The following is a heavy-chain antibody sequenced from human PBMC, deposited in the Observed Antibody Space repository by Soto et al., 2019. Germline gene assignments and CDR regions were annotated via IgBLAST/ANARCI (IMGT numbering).Heavy chain of an antibody. V-gene: IGHV1-18*01. J-gene: IGHJ6*02. D-gene: IGHD5-12*01. CDR3: AIVAKYVAHTPQDV. Sequence: QVQLVQSGDEVRKPRSSVKVSCKASGYIFVNYGIDWVRQAPGQGLEWMGWISPNSGNTHYASKVQGRLTMTTDTSDSTAYIDLGSLTSLNTDVYYWAIVAKYVAHTPQDVWGQGTPVTVSS. CDR1: GYIFVNYG. CDR2: ISPNSGNT.